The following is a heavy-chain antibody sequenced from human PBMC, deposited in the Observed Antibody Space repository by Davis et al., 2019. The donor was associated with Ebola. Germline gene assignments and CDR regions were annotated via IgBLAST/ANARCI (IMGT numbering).Heavy chain of an antibody. CDR2: IYYSGST. D-gene: IGHD3-22*01. CDR1: GGSISSYY. Sequence: MPSEILSLTCTVSGGSISSYYWSWIRQPPGKGLEWIGYIYYSGSTNYNPSLKSRVTISVDTSKNQFSLKLSSVTAADTAVYYCARSDHYDSSGYRSWGQGTLVAVSS. CDR3: ARSDHYDSSGYRS. V-gene: IGHV4-59*01. J-gene: IGHJ4*02.